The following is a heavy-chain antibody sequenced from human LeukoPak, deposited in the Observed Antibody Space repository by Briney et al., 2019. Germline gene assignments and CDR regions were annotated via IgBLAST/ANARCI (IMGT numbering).Heavy chain of an antibody. CDR2: MNPNSGNT. D-gene: IGHD6-6*01. CDR3: ARGLLFRTQLASYYMDV. J-gene: IGHJ6*03. CDR1: GYTFTSYD. Sequence: GASVKVSCKASGYTFTSYDINWVRQATGQGLEWMGWMNPNSGNTGYAQKFQGRVTITRNTSISTAYMELSSLRSEDTAVYYCARGLLFRTQLASYYMDVWGKGTTVTVSS. V-gene: IGHV1-8*03.